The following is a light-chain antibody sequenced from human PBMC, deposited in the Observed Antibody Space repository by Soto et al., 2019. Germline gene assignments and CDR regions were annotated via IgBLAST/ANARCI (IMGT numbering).Light chain of an antibody. Sequence: DIVLTQSPATLSLSPGQTATLSCRASQSVSSYLAWYQQKPGQAPRLLIYDASSRATGIPDRFSGSGSGTDFTLTISRLEPEDFAVYYCQQYASSPRTFGQGTKVDIK. J-gene: IGKJ1*01. CDR3: QQYASSPRT. V-gene: IGKV3-20*01. CDR2: DAS. CDR1: QSVSSY.